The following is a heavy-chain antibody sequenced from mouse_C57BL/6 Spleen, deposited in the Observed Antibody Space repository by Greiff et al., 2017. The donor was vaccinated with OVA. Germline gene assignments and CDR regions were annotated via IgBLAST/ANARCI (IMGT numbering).Heavy chain of an antibody. CDR1: GYAFSSSW. V-gene: IGHV1-82*01. CDR3: ARGSYYDYDGYYFDY. Sequence: QVQLKESGPELVKPGASVKISCKASGYAFSSSWMNWVKQRPGKGLEWIGRIYPGDGDTNYNGKFKGKATLTADKSSSTAYMQLSSLTSEDSAVYFCARGSYYDYDGYYFDYWGQGTTLTVSS. CDR2: IYPGDGDT. J-gene: IGHJ2*01. D-gene: IGHD2-4*01.